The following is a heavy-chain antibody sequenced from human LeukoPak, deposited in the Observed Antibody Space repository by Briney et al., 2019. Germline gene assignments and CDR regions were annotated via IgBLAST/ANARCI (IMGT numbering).Heavy chain of an antibody. D-gene: IGHD3-10*01. CDR1: GFTLSSYA. CDR2: ISYDGSNK. Sequence: GGSLRLSCAASGFTLSSYAMHWVRQAPGKGLEWVAVISYDGSNKYYADSVKGRFTISRDNSKNTLYLQMNSLRAEDTAVYYCAKGTSGGFGSSLYVDYWGQGTLVTVSS. V-gene: IGHV3-30-3*01. CDR3: AKGTSGGFGSSLYVDY. J-gene: IGHJ4*02.